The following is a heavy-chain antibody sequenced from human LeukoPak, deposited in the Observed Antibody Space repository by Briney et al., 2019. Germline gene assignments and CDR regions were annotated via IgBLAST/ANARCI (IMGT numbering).Heavy chain of an antibody. CDR3: ARGPHYYYGSGSYWYFDL. CDR2: ISSSSSYI. Sequence: GGSLRLSCAPSGFTFSSYSMNWVRQAPGKGLEWVSSISSSSSYIYYADSVKGPFTISRDNAKNSLDLQMNSLRAEDTAVYYCARGPHYYYGSGSYWYFDLWGRGTLVTVSS. V-gene: IGHV3-21*01. D-gene: IGHD3-10*01. J-gene: IGHJ2*01. CDR1: GFTFSSYS.